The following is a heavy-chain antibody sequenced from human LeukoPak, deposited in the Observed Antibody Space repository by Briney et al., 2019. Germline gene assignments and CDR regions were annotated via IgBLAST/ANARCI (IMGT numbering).Heavy chain of an antibody. CDR2: ISAYSGNT. J-gene: IGHJ4*02. V-gene: IGHV1-18*01. CDR1: GYGFSSYG. Sequence: ASVKVSCKASGYGFSSYGISWVRQAPGQGLEWMGWISAYSGNTKYAQKFQGRVTMTTDTSTGTAYTELRSLRSDDTAVYYCARGPMYSTSYYAPDYWGQGTPVTVSS. D-gene: IGHD6-13*01. CDR3: ARGPMYSTSYYAPDY.